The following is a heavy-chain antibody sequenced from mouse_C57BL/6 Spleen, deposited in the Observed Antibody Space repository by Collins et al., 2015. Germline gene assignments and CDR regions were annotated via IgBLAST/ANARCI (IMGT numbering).Heavy chain of an antibody. CDR3: RWLPPHYYAMDY. V-gene: IGHV1-12*01. J-gene: IGHJ4*01. CDR2: IYPGNGGT. Sequence: QAYLQQSGAELVRSGASVKMSCKASGYTFTSYNMHWVKQTPGQGLEWIGYIYPGNGGTNYNQKFKGKATLTADTSSSTAYMQISSLTSEDSAVYFCRWLPPHYYAMDYWGQGTSVTVSS. CDR1: GYTFTSYN. D-gene: IGHD2-3*01.